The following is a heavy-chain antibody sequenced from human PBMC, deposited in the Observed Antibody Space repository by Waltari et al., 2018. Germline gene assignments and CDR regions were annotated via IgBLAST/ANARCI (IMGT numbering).Heavy chain of an antibody. J-gene: IGHJ6*03. CDR1: GESFCGYY. V-gene: IGHV4-34*01. CDR3: ARGPVLRPLTDYYYLDV. D-gene: IGHD3-3*01. Sequence: QVQLQQWGAGLLKPSETLSLTCAVYGESFCGYYWSWIRQPPGKGLEWIGEITHSGSTNYKPCLKSRVTISVDAAEDQCSRRLNSVTAADTAVYYCARGPVLRPLTDYYYLDVGGEGTTVTVSS. CDR2: ITHSGST.